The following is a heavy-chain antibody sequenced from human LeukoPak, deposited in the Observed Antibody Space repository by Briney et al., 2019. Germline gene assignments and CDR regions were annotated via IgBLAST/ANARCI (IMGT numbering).Heavy chain of an antibody. V-gene: IGHV3-23*01. CDR2: ISGSGGST. J-gene: IGHJ4*02. Sequence: GGSLRLSCVASGFTFSTYGMSWVRQAPGKGLEWVSAISGSGGSTYYADSVKGRFTISRDNSKNTLYLQMNSLRAEDTAVYYCAKGLGDGYNYDYWGQGTLVTVSS. CDR3: AKGLGDGYNYDY. D-gene: IGHD5-24*01. CDR1: GFTFSTYG.